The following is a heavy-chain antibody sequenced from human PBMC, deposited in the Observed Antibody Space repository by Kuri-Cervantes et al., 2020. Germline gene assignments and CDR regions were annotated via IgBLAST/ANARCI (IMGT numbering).Heavy chain of an antibody. J-gene: IGHJ4*02. CDR1: GFTFRNYG. V-gene: IGHV3-33*01. CDR2: IWYDGSNK. CDR3: ARVRDRLLDH. Sequence: GGSLRLSCAASGFTFRNYGMHWVRQAPGKGLEWLAVIWYDGSNKYYADSVKGRFTFSRDNSKNMLYLAMNSLRAEDTAIYYCARVRDRLLDHWGQGTLVTVSS. D-gene: IGHD5-24*01.